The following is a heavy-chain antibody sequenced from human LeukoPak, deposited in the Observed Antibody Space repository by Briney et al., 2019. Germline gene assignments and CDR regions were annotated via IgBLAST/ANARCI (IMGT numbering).Heavy chain of an antibody. CDR3: ARGSHYYDSSWDAFDI. V-gene: IGHV3-21*01. CDR1: GFTFSSYS. CDR2: ISSSSSYI. Sequence: GGSLRLSCAASGFTFSSYSMNWVRQAPGKGLGWVSSISSSSSYIYYADSVKGRFTISRDNAKNSLYLQMNSLRAEDTAVYYCARGSHYYDSSWDAFDIWGQGTMVTVSS. J-gene: IGHJ3*02. D-gene: IGHD3-22*01.